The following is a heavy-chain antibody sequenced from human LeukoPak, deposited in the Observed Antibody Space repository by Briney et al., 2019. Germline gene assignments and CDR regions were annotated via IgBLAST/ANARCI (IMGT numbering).Heavy chain of an antibody. V-gene: IGHV3-21*06. CDR2: ITSTSSYI. Sequence: GGSLRLSCAASGFSFSTYSMNWVRQAPGKGLEWVSSITSTSSYIYYADSVKGRFTISRDNAKNSLYLQMISLRAEDTAVYYRARDVRYCSSSSCYDGDYWGQGTLVTVSS. D-gene: IGHD2-2*01. CDR1: GFSFSTYS. CDR3: ARDVRYCSSSSCYDGDY. J-gene: IGHJ4*02.